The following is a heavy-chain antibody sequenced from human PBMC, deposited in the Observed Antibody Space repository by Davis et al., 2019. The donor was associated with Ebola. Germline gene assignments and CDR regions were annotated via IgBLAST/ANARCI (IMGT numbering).Heavy chain of an antibody. CDR1: GFIVSDKY. V-gene: IGHV3-53*01. Sequence: GESLKISCAASGFIVSDKYMSWVRQAPGKGLEWVSVIYRDGRTYYADSVKGRFTISRDSSKNTLYLQMNSLRAEDTAVYYCAKVRYYSTWRGGFDSWGQGTLVTVSS. J-gene: IGHJ4*02. CDR2: IYRDGRT. CDR3: AKVRYYSTWRGGFDS. D-gene: IGHD3-10*01.